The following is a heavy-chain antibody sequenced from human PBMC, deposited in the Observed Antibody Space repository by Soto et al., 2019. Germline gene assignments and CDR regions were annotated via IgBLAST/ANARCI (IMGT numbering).Heavy chain of an antibody. CDR3: ARDNNYYFDY. D-gene: IGHD1-1*01. V-gene: IGHV3-33*01. Sequence: GGSLRLSCSAPGSSLSSFGMHWVRQAPGKGLEWVAVMSHDGSFQFFADSVKGRFTISRDISKNTLYLQMNSLRAEDTAIYYCARDNNYYFDYWGQGTLVTVSS. CDR1: GSSLSSFG. J-gene: IGHJ4*02. CDR2: MSHDGSFQ.